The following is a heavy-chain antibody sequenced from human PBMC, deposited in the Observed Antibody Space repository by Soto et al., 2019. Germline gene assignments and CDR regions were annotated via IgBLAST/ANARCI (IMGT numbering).Heavy chain of an antibody. CDR3: ARGKRFNYGGFPVPYYYGMDV. J-gene: IGHJ6*02. CDR2: IIPILGIA. V-gene: IGHV1-69*02. D-gene: IGHD3-10*01. CDR1: GGTFSSYT. Sequence: QVQLVQSGAEVKKPGSSVKVSCKASGGTFSSYTISWVRQAPGQGLEWMGRIIPILGIANYAQKFQGRVTITADKSTSTAYMELSSLRSEDTAVYYCARGKRFNYGGFPVPYYYGMDVWGQGTTVTVSS.